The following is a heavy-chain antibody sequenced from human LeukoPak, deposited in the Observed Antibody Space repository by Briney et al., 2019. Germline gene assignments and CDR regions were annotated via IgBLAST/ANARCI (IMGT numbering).Heavy chain of an antibody. CDR2: IYSGGST. Sequence: GGSPRLSCAASGFTVSSNYMSWVRQAPGKGLEWVSVIYSGGSTYYADSVKGRFTISRDNSKNTLYLQMNSLRAEDTAVYYCASTYSGYGPTGYGMDVWGQGTTVTVSS. V-gene: IGHV3-53*01. CDR3: ASTYSGYGPTGYGMDV. CDR1: GFTVSSNY. D-gene: IGHD5-12*01. J-gene: IGHJ6*02.